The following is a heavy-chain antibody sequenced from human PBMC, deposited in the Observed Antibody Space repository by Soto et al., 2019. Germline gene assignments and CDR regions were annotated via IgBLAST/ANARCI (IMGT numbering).Heavy chain of an antibody. D-gene: IGHD3-10*01. CDR2: ISADNGNT. Sequence: QVQLVPSGAEVKKPGASVKVSCKASGYTFTSSGISWVRQAPVQGLEWMGWISADNGNTNYAQKLQGRVTMTTDTSTSTAYMELRSLRSDDTAVDDGARDVEKVRGVSDYWGQGTLVTVSS. CDR1: GYTFTSSG. CDR3: ARDVEKVRGVSDY. V-gene: IGHV1-18*01. J-gene: IGHJ4*02.